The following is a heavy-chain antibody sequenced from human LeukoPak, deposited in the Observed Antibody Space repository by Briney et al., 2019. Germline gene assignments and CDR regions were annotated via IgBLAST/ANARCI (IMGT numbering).Heavy chain of an antibody. CDR3: ARVDSSGWYGAFDI. J-gene: IGHJ3*02. CDR2: IIPIFGTA. CDR1: GGTFSSYA. D-gene: IGHD6-19*01. Sequence: SVKVSCKASGGTFSSYAISWVRQAPGQGLEWMGGIIPIFGTANYAQKFQGRVTITADKSTSTAYMELSSLRSEDTAVYYCARVDSSGWYGAFDIWGQGTMVTVSS. V-gene: IGHV1-69*06.